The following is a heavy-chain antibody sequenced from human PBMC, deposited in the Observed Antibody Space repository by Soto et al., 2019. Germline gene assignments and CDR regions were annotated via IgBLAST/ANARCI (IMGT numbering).Heavy chain of an antibody. V-gene: IGHV5-51*01. J-gene: IGHJ4*02. Sequence: GESLKISCAASGFTFSNFGMHWVRQAPDKGLEWVGIIYPGDSDTIYNPSFQGHVIISADKSISTAYLQWSSLKASDTAIYYCARHDTTDYESGAHFYGDYWGQGTQVTVSS. CDR1: GFTFSNFG. D-gene: IGHD3-22*01. CDR2: IYPGDSDT. CDR3: ARHDTTDYESGAHFYGDY.